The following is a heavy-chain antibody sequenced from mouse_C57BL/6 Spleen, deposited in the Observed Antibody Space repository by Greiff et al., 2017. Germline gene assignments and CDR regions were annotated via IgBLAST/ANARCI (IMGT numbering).Heavy chain of an antibody. CDR2: ISSGGDYI. J-gene: IGHJ2*01. V-gene: IGHV5-9-1*02. D-gene: IGHD2-1*01. CDR1: GFTFSSYA. CDR3: TRGDYGNIDY. Sequence: EVKVVESGAGLVKPGGSLKLSCAASGFTFSSYAMSWVRQTPEKRLEWVAYISSGGDYIYYADTVKGRFTISRDNARNTLYLQMSSLKSEDTAMYYCTRGDYGNIDYWGQGTTLTVSS.